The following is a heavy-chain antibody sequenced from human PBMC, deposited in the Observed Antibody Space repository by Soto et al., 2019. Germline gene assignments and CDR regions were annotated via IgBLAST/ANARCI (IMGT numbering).Heavy chain of an antibody. Sequence: EVQLVESGGGLVKPGGSLRLSCAASGVTFSSFSFNWVRQAPGKGLEWVSFILSSGGSIYYADSVKGRCTISRDNAKNSLYLQMNSLKDEDTAVYYCVRDCVEQLVRRGFYYDYMDVWGKGTTVTVSS. CDR1: GVTFSSFS. CDR2: ILSSGGSI. J-gene: IGHJ6*03. D-gene: IGHD6-6*01. CDR3: VRDCVEQLVRRGFYYDYMDV. V-gene: IGHV3-21*01.